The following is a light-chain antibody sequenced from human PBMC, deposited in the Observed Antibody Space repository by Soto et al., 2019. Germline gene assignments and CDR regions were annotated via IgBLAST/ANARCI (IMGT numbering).Light chain of an antibody. CDR1: QSVSSSY. J-gene: IGKJ5*01. Sequence: EIVLTQSPGTLSLSTGERATLSCRASQSVSSSYLAWYQQKPGQAPRLLISGASRRATGIPDRFSGAGSGTDFTLTISRLEPEDFALYYCQQHDILPITFGQGTRLEIK. CDR2: GAS. CDR3: QQHDILPIT. V-gene: IGKV3-20*01.